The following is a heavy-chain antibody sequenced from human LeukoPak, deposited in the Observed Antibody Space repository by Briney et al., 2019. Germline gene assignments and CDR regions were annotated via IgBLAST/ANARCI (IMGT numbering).Heavy chain of an antibody. Sequence: GASVKVSCKASGYTFTSYGISWVRQAPGQGLEWMGWISAYNGNTHYAQKLQGRVTMTTDTSTSTVYMELRSLRSDDTAVYYCARDRPNYDSSGYYLLDIWGQGTMVTVSS. V-gene: IGHV1-18*01. D-gene: IGHD3-22*01. CDR1: GYTFTSYG. CDR3: ARDRPNYDSSGYYLLDI. CDR2: ISAYNGNT. J-gene: IGHJ3*02.